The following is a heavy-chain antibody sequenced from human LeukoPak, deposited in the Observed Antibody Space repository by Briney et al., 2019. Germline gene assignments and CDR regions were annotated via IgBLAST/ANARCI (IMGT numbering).Heavy chain of an antibody. CDR3: ARGRTSTIFGGCYMDV. CDR2: IYYSGST. V-gene: IGHV4-59*01. J-gene: IGHJ6*03. Sequence: SETLSLTCTVSGGSISSYYWSWIRQPPGKGLEWIGYIYYSGSTNYNPSLKSRVTISVDTSKNQFSLKLSSVTAADTAVYYCARGRTSTIFGGCYMDVWGKGTTVTVSS. CDR1: GGSISSYY. D-gene: IGHD3-3*01.